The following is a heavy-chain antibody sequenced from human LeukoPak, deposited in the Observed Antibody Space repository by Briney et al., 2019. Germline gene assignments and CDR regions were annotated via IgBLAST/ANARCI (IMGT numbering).Heavy chain of an antibody. V-gene: IGHV4-39*07. Sequence: SETLSLTCSVSGDSMSSGSYYWGWIRQPPGKGLEWIGSIFYSGSTYYTPSPKSRVTMSLDTSKNQFSLRLTSVTAADTAVYYCARQIAVVEPTDPNWFDSWGQGTLVTVSS. D-gene: IGHD2-21*01. J-gene: IGHJ5*01. CDR1: GDSMSSGSYY. CDR3: ARQIAVVEPTDPNWFDS. CDR2: IFYSGST.